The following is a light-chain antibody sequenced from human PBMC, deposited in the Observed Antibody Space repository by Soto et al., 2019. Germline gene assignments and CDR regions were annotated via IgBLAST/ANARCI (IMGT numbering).Light chain of an antibody. CDR1: QSVSSSY. V-gene: IGKV3-20*01. CDR3: QQYGSSPPIT. Sequence: ELERTQSPLPLALSPGERATLACSAIQSVSSSYLAWYQQKPGQAPRLLIYGASSRATGIPDRFSGSASGTDFTLTICRLEPEDFAVYYCQQYGSSPPITSGQGTRLEIK. J-gene: IGKJ5*01. CDR2: GAS.